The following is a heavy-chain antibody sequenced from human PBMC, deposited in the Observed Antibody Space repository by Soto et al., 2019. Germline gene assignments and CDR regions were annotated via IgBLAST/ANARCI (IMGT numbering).Heavy chain of an antibody. D-gene: IGHD3-10*01. V-gene: IGHV3-23*01. CDR1: GFTFNNYA. J-gene: IGHJ2*01. CDR3: AKRTRITMVRGVYFDL. Sequence: EVQLLESGGGLVQPGGSLRLSCAASGFTFNNYAMTWVRQAPGKGLEWVSTITGSGGNTYYADSVKGRFTISRDNSKNTLYLQMNSLRTEDTAVYYCAKRTRITMVRGVYFDLWGRGTLVTVSS. CDR2: ITGSGGNT.